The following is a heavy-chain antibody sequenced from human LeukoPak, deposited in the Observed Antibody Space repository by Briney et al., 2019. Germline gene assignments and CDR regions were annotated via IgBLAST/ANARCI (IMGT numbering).Heavy chain of an antibody. CDR2: IYSGGST. Sequence: PGGSLRLSCAASGFTVSSNYMSWVRQAPGKGLEWVSVIYSGGSTYYADSVKGRFTISRDNSKNTLYLQMNSLRAEDTAVYYCARNKWIQLSYFDYWGQGTLVTVSS. V-gene: IGHV3-66*01. CDR1: GFTVSSNY. CDR3: ARNKWIQLSYFDY. J-gene: IGHJ4*02. D-gene: IGHD5-18*01.